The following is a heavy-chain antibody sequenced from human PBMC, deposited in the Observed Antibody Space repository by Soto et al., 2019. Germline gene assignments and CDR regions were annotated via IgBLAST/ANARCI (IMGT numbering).Heavy chain of an antibody. Sequence: QVQLQESGPGLVNPSGTLSLTCAVSGGSLSSSSWWSWVRQPPGKTLEWLGEFCYSGSTKYNPSLNSRVTISADQSKNDFSLRLSSVTAADTAVYYCVHHGGVPYYHDFWGQGMLVTVSS. CDR2: FCYSGST. J-gene: IGHJ4*02. V-gene: IGHV4-4*02. D-gene: IGHD2-8*01. CDR3: VHHGGVPYYHDF. CDR1: GGSLSSSSW.